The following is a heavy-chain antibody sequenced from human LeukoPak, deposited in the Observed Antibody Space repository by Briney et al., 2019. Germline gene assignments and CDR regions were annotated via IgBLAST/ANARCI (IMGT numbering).Heavy chain of an antibody. Sequence: SVKVSCRASGGTFSSYTISWVRQAPGQGLEWMGRIIPILGIANYAQKFQGRVTITADKSTSTAYMELSSLRSEDTAVYYCARDGMRGSFDYWGQGTLVTVSS. CDR2: IIPILGIA. CDR1: GGTFSSYT. J-gene: IGHJ4*02. V-gene: IGHV1-69*04. CDR3: ARDGMRGSFDY. D-gene: IGHD2-8*01.